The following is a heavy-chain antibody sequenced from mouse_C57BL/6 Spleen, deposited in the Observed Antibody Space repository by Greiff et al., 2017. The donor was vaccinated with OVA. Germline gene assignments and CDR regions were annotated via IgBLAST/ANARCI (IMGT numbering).Heavy chain of an antibody. Sequence: QVQLQQSGAELVKPGASVKISCKASGYTFTDYYINWVKQRPGQGLEWIGKIGPGSGSTYYNEKFKGKATLTADKSSSTAYMRLSSLTSEDSAVXFCARSNPYDYDALDYWGQGTSVTVSS. CDR2: IGPGSGST. CDR1: GYTFTDYY. J-gene: IGHJ4*01. V-gene: IGHV1-77*01. CDR3: ARSNPYDYDALDY.